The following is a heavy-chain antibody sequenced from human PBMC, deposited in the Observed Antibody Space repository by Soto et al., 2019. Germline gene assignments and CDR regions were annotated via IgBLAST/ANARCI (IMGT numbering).Heavy chain of an antibody. CDR3: ARALRLVPAAHTHPYYYGMDV. V-gene: IGHV1-18*01. CDR1: GYTFTSYG. J-gene: IGHJ6*02. Sequence: ASVKVSCKASGYTFTSYGISWVRQAPGQGLEWMGWISAYNGNTNYAQKLQGRVTMTTDTSTSTAYMELRSLRSDDTAVYYCARALRLVPAAHTHPYYYGMDVWGQGTTVTVS. D-gene: IGHD2-2*01. CDR2: ISAYNGNT.